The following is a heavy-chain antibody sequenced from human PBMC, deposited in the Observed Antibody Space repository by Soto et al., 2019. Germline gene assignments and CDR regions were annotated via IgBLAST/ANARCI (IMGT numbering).Heavy chain of an antibody. V-gene: IGHV3-33*01. D-gene: IGHD4-17*01. CDR1: GFTFNTYS. Sequence: GGSLRLSCEASGFTFNTYSMHWVRQPPGKGLEWLAAIWYDGTQKYYADSVKGRFIISRDNSKKTLYLEMNSLRAEDTAVYYCARAGGATVTGLWHFDSWGQGTLVTVSS. CDR2: IWYDGTQK. J-gene: IGHJ4*02. CDR3: ARAGGATVTGLWHFDS.